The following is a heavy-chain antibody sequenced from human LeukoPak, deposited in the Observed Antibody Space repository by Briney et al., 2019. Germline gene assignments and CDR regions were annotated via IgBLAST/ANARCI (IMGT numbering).Heavy chain of an antibody. Sequence: ASLRLSCAASGFTFSTNWMHWVRQAPGKGPVWVSRINGDGSTTTYADSVKGRFTISRDNAKNALYLQMNSLRAEDTAVYYCCAVVAALPRWGQGALVTVSS. J-gene: IGHJ4*02. CDR2: INGDGSTT. D-gene: IGHD2-15*01. V-gene: IGHV3-74*01. CDR1: GFTFSTNW. CDR3: CAVVAALPR.